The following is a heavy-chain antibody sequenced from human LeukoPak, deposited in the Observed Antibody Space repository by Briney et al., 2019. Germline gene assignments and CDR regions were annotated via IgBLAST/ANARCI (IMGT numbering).Heavy chain of an antibody. V-gene: IGHV3-23*01. J-gene: IGHJ4*02. D-gene: IGHD4-23*01. Sequence: GGPLRLSCAASGFTFSAYAMNWVRQAPGKGLEWVSSVSGAGGSTSYADSVKGRFTISRDNSKRMVYLQMNSLRAEDTAVYHCTVDLDYWGQGTLVTVSS. CDR1: GFTFSAYA. CDR2: VSGAGGST. CDR3: TVDLDY.